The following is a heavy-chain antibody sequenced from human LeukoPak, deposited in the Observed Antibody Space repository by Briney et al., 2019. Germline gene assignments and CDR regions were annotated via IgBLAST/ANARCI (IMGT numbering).Heavy chain of an antibody. D-gene: IGHD6-19*01. CDR3: ARDNIAVSGTDY. CDR2: IYSGGSI. Sequence: GGSLRLSCAASGFTLSSNYMSWVRQAPGKGPEWVSVIYSGGSIFYADSVKGRFTISRDNSKNTVYLQMNSLRTEDTAVYYCARDNIAVSGTDYWGQGTLVSVSS. V-gene: IGHV3-66*02. CDR1: GFTLSSNY. J-gene: IGHJ4*02.